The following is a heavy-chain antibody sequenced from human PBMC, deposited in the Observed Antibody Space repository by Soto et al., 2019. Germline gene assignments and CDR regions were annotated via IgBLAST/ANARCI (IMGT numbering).Heavy chain of an antibody. CDR2: IIPIFGTA. CDR3: ARVVLGHCTNGVCYENYYYGMDV. V-gene: IGHV1-69*13. D-gene: IGHD2-8*01. CDR1: GGTFSSYA. Sequence: ASVKVSCKASGGTFSSYAISWVRQAPGQGLEWMGGIIPIFGTANYAQKFQGRVTITADESTSTAYMELSSLRSEDTAVYYCARVVLGHCTNGVCYENYYYGMDVWGQGTTVTVSS. J-gene: IGHJ6*02.